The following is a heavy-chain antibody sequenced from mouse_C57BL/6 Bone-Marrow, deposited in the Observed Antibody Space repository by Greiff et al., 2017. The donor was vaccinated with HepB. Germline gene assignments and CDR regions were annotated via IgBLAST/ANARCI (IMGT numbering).Heavy chain of an antibody. V-gene: IGHV1-62-2*01. D-gene: IGHD1-1*01. CDR3: ARHGDYGSSQYYFDY. CDR2: FYPGSGSI. J-gene: IGHJ2*01. Sequence: VKLVESGAELVKPGASVKLSCKASGYTFTEYTIHWVKQRSGQGLEWIGWFYPGSGSIKYNEKFKDKATLTADKSSSTVYMELSRLTSEDSAVYFCARHGDYGSSQYYFDYWGQGTTLTVSS. CDR1: GYTFTEYT.